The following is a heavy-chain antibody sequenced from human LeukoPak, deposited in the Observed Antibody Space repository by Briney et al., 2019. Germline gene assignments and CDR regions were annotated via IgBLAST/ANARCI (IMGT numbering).Heavy chain of an antibody. Sequence: SETLSLTCAVYGGSFSGYYWSWIRQPPGKGLDWIGEINHSGSANYNPSLKSRVTISVDTSKNQFSLKLSSATAADTAVYYCARAPRYYYGSSGYYPLHYWGQGTLVTVSS. CDR1: GGSFSGYY. D-gene: IGHD3-22*01. J-gene: IGHJ4*02. CDR2: INHSGSA. V-gene: IGHV4-34*01. CDR3: ARAPRYYYGSSGYYPLHY.